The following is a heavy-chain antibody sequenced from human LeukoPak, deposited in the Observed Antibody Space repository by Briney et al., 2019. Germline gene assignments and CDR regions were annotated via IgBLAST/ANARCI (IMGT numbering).Heavy chain of an antibody. CDR3: ARDLGWGAVAGTGYFDY. CDR2: ISTRSTYI. J-gene: IGHJ4*02. CDR1: GFTLSSYE. V-gene: IGHV3-21*01. Sequence: PGGSLRLSCTASGFTLSSYEMSWIRQAPGKGLEWVSSISTRSTYIYYADSLKGRFTISRDNAKNSLYLQMNSLRAEDTAVYYCARDLGWGAVAGTGYFDYWGQGTLVTVSS. D-gene: IGHD6-19*01.